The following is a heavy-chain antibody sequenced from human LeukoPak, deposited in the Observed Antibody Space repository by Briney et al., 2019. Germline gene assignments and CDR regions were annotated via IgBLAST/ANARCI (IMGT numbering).Heavy chain of an antibody. CDR2: ISGSGTI. V-gene: IGHV4-4*07. D-gene: IGHD3-10*01. CDR1: GGSIHSY. CDR3: ARDSGTTGEVKFDP. J-gene: IGHJ5*02. Sequence: PSETLSLTCIVSGGSIHSYWSWIRQPAGKGLEWIGRISGSGTITYNPALQSRLTISIDTSKNQFSLKLMSVTAADTAVYYCARDSGTTGEVKFDPWGQGRLVTVSS.